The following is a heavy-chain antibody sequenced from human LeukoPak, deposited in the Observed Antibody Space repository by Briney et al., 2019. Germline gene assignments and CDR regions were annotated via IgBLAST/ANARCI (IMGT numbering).Heavy chain of an antibody. CDR1: GDSVSSSSYS. CDR3: AARDPYYYYGMDV. J-gene: IGHJ6*02. D-gene: IGHD2-21*01. V-gene: IGHV4-30-2*01. CDR2: IYHSGST. Sequence: SETLSLTCAVSGDSVSSSSYSWTWIRQPPGKGLEWIGFIYHSGSTYYNPSLKSRVTISLDGSKSQFSLKLSSVTAADTAVYYCAARDPYYYYGMDVWGQGTTVTVSS.